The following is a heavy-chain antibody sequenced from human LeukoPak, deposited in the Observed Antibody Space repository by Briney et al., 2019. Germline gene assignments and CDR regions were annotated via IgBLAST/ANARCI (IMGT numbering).Heavy chain of an antibody. Sequence: GGSLRLSCAASGFSFSNYWLSWVRQAPGKGLEWVANIKQDGSEKYYVESVKGRFTISRDNAKNSLYLQMNSLRAEDMALYYCAKGGSSGWYPGAFDIWGQGTMVTVSS. CDR2: IKQDGSEK. CDR1: GFSFSNYW. CDR3: AKGGSSGWYPGAFDI. D-gene: IGHD6-19*01. J-gene: IGHJ3*02. V-gene: IGHV3-7*03.